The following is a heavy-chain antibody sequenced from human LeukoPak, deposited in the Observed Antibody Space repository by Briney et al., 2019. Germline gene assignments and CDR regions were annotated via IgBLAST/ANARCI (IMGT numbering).Heavy chain of an antibody. J-gene: IGHJ5*02. CDR3: ARDSSQETYWIEGLARWGRAEENWNYNWFDP. CDR1: GGTFISYA. Sequence: GASVKVSCKASGGTFISYAISWVRQAPGQGLEWMGGIIPIFGTANYAQKFQGRVTITADESTSTAYMELSSLRSEDTAVYYCARDSSQETYWIEGLARWGRAEENWNYNWFDPWGQGTLVTVSS. CDR2: IIPIFGTA. V-gene: IGHV1-69*13. D-gene: IGHD1-7*01.